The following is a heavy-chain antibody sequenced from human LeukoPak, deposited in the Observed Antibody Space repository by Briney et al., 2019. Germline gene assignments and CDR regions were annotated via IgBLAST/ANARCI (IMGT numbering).Heavy chain of an antibody. CDR3: ARGAITMVRGVITDYGMDV. CDR1: GGSISSSRYS. Sequence: LSLICAVSGGSISSSRYSWGWIRQAPGKGLEWVAVISYDGSNKYYADSVKGRFTISRDNSKNTLYLQMNSLRAEDTAVYYCARGAITMVRGVITDYGMDVWGQGTTVTVSS. D-gene: IGHD3-10*01. V-gene: IGHV3-30-3*01. J-gene: IGHJ6*02. CDR2: ISYDGSNK.